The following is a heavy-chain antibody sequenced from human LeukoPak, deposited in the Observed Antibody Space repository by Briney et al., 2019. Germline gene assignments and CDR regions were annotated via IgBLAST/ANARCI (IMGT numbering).Heavy chain of an antibody. J-gene: IGHJ6*03. CDR3: ARQGTSYGDYVDPYYYMDV. V-gene: IGHV1-18*01. D-gene: IGHD4-17*01. CDR2: ISAYNGNT. Sequence: ASVKVSCKASGYTFTSYGISWVRQAPGQGLEWMGWISAYNGNTNYAQKLQGRVTMTTDTSTSTAYMELSSLRSDDTAVYYCARQGTSYGDYVDPYYYMDVWGKGTTVTVSS. CDR1: GYTFTSYG.